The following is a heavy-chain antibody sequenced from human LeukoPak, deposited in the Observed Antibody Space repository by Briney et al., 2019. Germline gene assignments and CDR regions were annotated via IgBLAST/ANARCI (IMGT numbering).Heavy chain of an antibody. Sequence: RASVTVSCKASGGTFSSYAISWVRQAPGQGLEWMGGIIPIFRTANYAQKFQGRVTVTADEFMSTVYMELSSLRSEDTAVYYCARHSGYHSTMYLDYWGQGTLVTVSS. CDR2: IIPIFRTA. V-gene: IGHV1-69*13. D-gene: IGHD3-22*01. CDR3: ARHSGYHSTMYLDY. J-gene: IGHJ4*02. CDR1: GGTFSSYA.